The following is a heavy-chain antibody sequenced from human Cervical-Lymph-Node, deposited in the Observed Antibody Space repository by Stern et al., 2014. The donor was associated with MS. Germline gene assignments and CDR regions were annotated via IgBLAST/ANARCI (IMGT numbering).Heavy chain of an antibody. CDR1: GGSISSYY. V-gene: IGHV4-59*01. CDR2: LYYSGST. CDR3: ARERAFDI. J-gene: IGHJ3*02. Sequence: VQLVESGPGLVKPSETLSLTCTVSGGSISSYYWSWIRQPPGKGLEWIGYLYYSGSTNYNPSLKSRVTISVDTSKNQFSLKLSSVTAADTAVYYCARERAFDIWGQGTMVTVSS.